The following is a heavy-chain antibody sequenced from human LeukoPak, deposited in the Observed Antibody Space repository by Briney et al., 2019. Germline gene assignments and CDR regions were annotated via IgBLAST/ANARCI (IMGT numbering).Heavy chain of an antibody. V-gene: IGHV1-2*02. CDR3: ARDRCSSTSCMYYYYYYMDV. D-gene: IGHD2-2*01. CDR2: INPNSGGT. CDR1: GYTFTGYY. J-gene: IGHJ6*03. Sequence: ASVKVSCKSSGYTFTGYYTHWVRQAPGQGLEWMGWINPNSGGTNYAQKFQGRVTMTRDTSISTAYMELSRLRSDDTAVYYCARDRCSSTSCMYYYYYYMDVWGKGTTVTVSS.